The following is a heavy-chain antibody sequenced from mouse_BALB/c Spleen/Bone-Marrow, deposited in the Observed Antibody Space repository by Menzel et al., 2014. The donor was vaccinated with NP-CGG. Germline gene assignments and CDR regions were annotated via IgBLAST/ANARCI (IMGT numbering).Heavy chain of an antibody. CDR2: INSGGTYI. Sequence: EVMLVESGGGLVKPGGSLKLSCAASGFTFSTYAMSWVRQTPEKRLEWVATINSGGTYIYYADSVKGRFTISRDNAKNTLYLQMNSLRSEDTAMFYCARPRMITTSFDVWGEGTTVTVSS. J-gene: IGHJ1*01. CDR1: GFTFSTYA. V-gene: IGHV5-9-1*01. D-gene: IGHD2-4*01. CDR3: ARPRMITTSFDV.